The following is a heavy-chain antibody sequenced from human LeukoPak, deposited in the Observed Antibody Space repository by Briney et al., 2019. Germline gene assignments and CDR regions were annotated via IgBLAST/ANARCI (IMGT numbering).Heavy chain of an antibody. CDR3: AKPFGESLYSCFDA. CDR2: IWYDGSNK. D-gene: IGHD3-10*01. V-gene: IGHV3-33*06. J-gene: IGHJ5*02. CDR1: GFTFSSYG. Sequence: GGSLRLSCAASGFTFSSYGMHWVRQAPGKGLEWVAVIWYDGSNKYYADSVKGRFTISRDNSKNTLYLQMNSLRAEDTALYYCAKPFGESLYSCFDAWGQGTLVTVSS.